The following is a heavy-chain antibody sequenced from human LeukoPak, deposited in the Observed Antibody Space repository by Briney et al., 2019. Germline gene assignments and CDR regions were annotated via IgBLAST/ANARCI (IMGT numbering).Heavy chain of an antibody. CDR1: GFTVSGNY. V-gene: IGHV3-66*01. CDR2: IYSGGST. J-gene: IGHJ4*02. D-gene: IGHD6-19*01. CDR3: ARDRGIAVAGRDGYFDY. Sequence: PGGSLRLSCAASGFTVSGNYMSWVRQAPGKGLEWVSVIYSGGSTYYADSVKGRFTISRDNSKNTLYLQMNSLRAEDTAVYYCARDRGIAVAGRDGYFDYWGQGTLVTVSS.